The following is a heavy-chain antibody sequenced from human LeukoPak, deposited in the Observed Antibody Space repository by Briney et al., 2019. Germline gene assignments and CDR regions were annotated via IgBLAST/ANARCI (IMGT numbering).Heavy chain of an antibody. D-gene: IGHD4-23*01. CDR3: ARDQRTVVTLGYFDY. Sequence: GGSLRLSCAASGFTFSIYWMHWVRQTPGKGLVWVSRINSDGSSTNYADSVKGRFTISRDNAKNTLYLQMNSLRAEDTAVYYCARDQRTVVTLGYFDYWGQGTLVTVSS. CDR1: GFTFSIYW. CDR2: INSDGSST. J-gene: IGHJ4*02. V-gene: IGHV3-74*01.